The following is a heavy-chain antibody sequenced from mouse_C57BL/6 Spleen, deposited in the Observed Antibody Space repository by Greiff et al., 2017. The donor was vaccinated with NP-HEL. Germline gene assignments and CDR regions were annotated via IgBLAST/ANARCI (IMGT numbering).Heavy chain of an antibody. V-gene: IGHV1-50*01. Sequence: QVQLQQPGAELVKPGASVKLSCKASGYTFTSYWMQWVKQRPGQGLEWIGEIDPSDSYTNYNQKFKGKATLTVDTSSSTAYMQLSSLTSEDSAVYYCARGGGTTGVGDFDVWGTGTTVTVSS. D-gene: IGHD1-1*01. CDR3: ARGGGTTGVGDFDV. J-gene: IGHJ1*03. CDR2: IDPSDSYT. CDR1: GYTFTSYW.